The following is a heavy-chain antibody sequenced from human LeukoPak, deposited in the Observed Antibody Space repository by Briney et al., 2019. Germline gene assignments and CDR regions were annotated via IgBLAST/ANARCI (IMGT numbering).Heavy chain of an antibody. Sequence: ASVKVSCKASGYTFTGYYMYWVRQAPGQGLECMGWINPNSGDTNYAQKFQGRVTMTGDTSISTAYMELSRLRSDDTAVYYCARAAKYYYDSTVYWDWFDPWGQGTLVTVSS. CDR3: ARAAKYYYDSTVYWDWFDP. CDR2: INPNSGDT. V-gene: IGHV1-2*02. J-gene: IGHJ5*02. D-gene: IGHD3-22*01. CDR1: GYTFTGYY.